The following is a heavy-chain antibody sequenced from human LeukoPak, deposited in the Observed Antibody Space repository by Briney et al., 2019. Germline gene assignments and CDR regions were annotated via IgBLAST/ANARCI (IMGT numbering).Heavy chain of an antibody. D-gene: IGHD6-19*01. CDR3: AKATQWLAFDY. CDR2: IYNSENV. Sequence: RPSETLSLTCTVSGGSISNYYWGWIRQPPGKGLEYIGYIYNSENVNYNPSLKSRVTISVDTSRKQLSLRLSSVTAADTAVYYCAKATQWLAFDYWGRGTLVTVSS. V-gene: IGHV4-59*08. CDR1: GGSISNYY. J-gene: IGHJ4*02.